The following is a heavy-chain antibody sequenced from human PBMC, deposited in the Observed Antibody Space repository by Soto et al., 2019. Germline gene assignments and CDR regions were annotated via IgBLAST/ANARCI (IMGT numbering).Heavy chain of an antibody. Sequence: SETLSLTCTVSGGSISSSSYYWGWIRQPPGKGLEWIGSIYYSGSTYYNPSLKSRVTISVDTSKNQFSLKLSSVTAADTAVYYCATSIAVAGTGVFDYWGQGTLVTVSS. V-gene: IGHV4-39*01. J-gene: IGHJ4*02. CDR2: IYYSGST. CDR3: ATSIAVAGTGVFDY. CDR1: GGSISSSSYY. D-gene: IGHD6-19*01.